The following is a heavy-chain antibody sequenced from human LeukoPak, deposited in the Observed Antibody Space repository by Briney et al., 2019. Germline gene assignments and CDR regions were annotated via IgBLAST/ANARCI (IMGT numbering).Heavy chain of an antibody. Sequence: GGSLRLSCSASGFSFSTYAMHWVRQAPGKGLEYVSAVGSNGDSTYYADSVKGRFTISRDNSQNTLYLQMSSLRGDDTAVYYCVYDVSGGYSEHWGQGTLVTVSS. V-gene: IGHV3-64D*06. CDR2: VGSNGDST. D-gene: IGHD1-26*01. CDR3: VYDVSGGYSEH. J-gene: IGHJ4*02. CDR1: GFSFSTYA.